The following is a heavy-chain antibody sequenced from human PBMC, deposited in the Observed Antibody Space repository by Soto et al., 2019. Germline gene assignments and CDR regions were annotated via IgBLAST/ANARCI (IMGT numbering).Heavy chain of an antibody. CDR1: GGAFTSYS. J-gene: IGHJ6*01. CDR2: IIPIFGTA. Sequence: CKTSGGAFTSYSISWVRQAPGQGLEWMGGIIPIFGTANYAQKFQGRVTITADESTSTAYMDLSSLRAEDTAVYYCAFPGIAGAGTTASYYSYDYHHDVHAVW. D-gene: IGHD6-13*01. V-gene: IGHV1-69*01. CDR3: AFPGIAGAGTTASYYSYDYHHDVHAV.